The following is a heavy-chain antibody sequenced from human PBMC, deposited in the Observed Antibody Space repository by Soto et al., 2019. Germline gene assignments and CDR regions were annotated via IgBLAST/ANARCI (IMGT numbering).Heavy chain of an antibody. V-gene: IGHV1-3*01. CDR1: GDRFTSYA. J-gene: IGHJ3*02. CDR3: AREKGRGYYDSSGYYPNDAFDI. D-gene: IGHD3-22*01. CDR2: INAGNGNT. Sequence: VASVKVCCEASGDRFTSYARHWVRQAPGQRLEWMGWINAGNGNTNYSQKFQGRVTTTADESTSTAYMELSSLRSEDTAVYYCAREKGRGYYDSSGYYPNDAFDIWGQGTIVTVSS.